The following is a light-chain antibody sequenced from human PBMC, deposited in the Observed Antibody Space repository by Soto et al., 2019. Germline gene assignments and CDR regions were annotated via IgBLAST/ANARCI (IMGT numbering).Light chain of an antibody. CDR1: SGYSTYK. V-gene: IGLV9-49*01. CDR2: VGIGGIVE. J-gene: IGLJ2*01. Sequence: QPVLTQPPSASASLGASVTLTCTLSSGYSTYKVNWYQQRPGKGPRFVMRVGIGGIVESKGDGIPDRFSVLGSGLNRYLTIKNIQEEDESDYHCGADHGSGNNFVVVFGGGTKLTVL. CDR3: GADHGSGNNFVVV.